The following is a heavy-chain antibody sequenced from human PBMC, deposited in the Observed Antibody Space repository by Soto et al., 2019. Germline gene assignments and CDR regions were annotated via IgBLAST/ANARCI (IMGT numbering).Heavy chain of an antibody. Sequence: GGSLRLSCAASGFTLSSYSMNWVRQAPGKGLEWVSYISSSSSTIYYADSVKGRFTISRDNAKNSLYLQMNSLRAEDTAVYYCARDRVTLEPDAFDIWGQGTMVTVSS. CDR2: ISSSSSTI. V-gene: IGHV3-48*01. CDR1: GFTLSSYS. D-gene: IGHD2-21*02. J-gene: IGHJ3*02. CDR3: ARDRVTLEPDAFDI.